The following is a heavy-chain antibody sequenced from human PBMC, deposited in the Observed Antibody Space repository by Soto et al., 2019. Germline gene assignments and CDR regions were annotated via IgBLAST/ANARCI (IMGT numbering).Heavy chain of an antibody. Sequence: PSETLSLXCTVSGGSITNYYWSWIRQSPGRGLEWIGYIYSTGITKYSPSLKSRVTISVDTSKNQFSLKLSSVTAADTAVYYCARHYGDYGNGMDVWGQGTTVTVSS. CDR1: GGSITNYY. V-gene: IGHV4-59*12. CDR3: ARHYGDYGNGMDV. CDR2: IYSTGIT. D-gene: IGHD4-17*01. J-gene: IGHJ6*02.